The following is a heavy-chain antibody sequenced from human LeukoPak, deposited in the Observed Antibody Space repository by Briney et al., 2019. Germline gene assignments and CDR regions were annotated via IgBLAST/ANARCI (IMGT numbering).Heavy chain of an antibody. Sequence: ASVKVSCKASGYTFTSYAMYWVRQAPGQRLEWMGWINAGNGNTKYSQKFQGRVTLTRSTSLSEAYMELTSLKFEDTAVYYCARVQGSDTSGSFDHWGQGTLVTVSS. D-gene: IGHD1-26*01. CDR3: ARVQGSDTSGSFDH. CDR1: GYTFTSYA. J-gene: IGHJ4*02. V-gene: IGHV1-3*01. CDR2: INAGNGNT.